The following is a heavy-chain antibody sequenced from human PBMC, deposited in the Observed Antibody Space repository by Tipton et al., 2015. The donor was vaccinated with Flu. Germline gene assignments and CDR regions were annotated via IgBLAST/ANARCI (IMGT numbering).Heavy chain of an antibody. V-gene: IGHV3-7*03. D-gene: IGHD5-24*01. CDR1: GFTFSSYW. CDR3: ARARDGYGYFDY. J-gene: IGHJ4*02. CDR2: IKQDGSEK. Sequence: SLRLSCAASGFTFSSYWMSWVRQAPGKGLEWVVNIKQDGSEKYYVDSVKGRFTIPRDNAKNSLYLQMDSLRAEDTAVYYCARARDGYGYFDYWGQGTLVTVSS.